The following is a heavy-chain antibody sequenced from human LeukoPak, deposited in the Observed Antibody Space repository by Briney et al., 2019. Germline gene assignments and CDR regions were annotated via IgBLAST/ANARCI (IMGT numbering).Heavy chain of an antibody. D-gene: IGHD6-19*01. CDR2: IYYSGST. V-gene: IGHV4-31*03. CDR3: ARGSYTSGSIDY. J-gene: IGHJ4*02. Sequence: SQTLSLTCTVSGGSISSGGYYWSWIRQHPGKGLEWIGYIYYSGSTYYNPSLKSRVTISVDTSKNQFSLKLSSVTAGDTAVYYCARGSYTSGSIDYWGQGTLVTVSS. CDR1: GGSISSGGYY.